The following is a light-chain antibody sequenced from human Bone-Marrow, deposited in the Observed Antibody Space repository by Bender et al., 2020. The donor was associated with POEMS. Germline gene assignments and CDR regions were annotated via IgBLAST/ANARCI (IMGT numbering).Light chain of an antibody. V-gene: IGLV1-44*01. CDR3: SSYTSSSAFWV. CDR2: TNN. CDR1: GSNIGGYP. Sequence: QSVLTQPPSVSGTPGQRVTISCSGSGSNIGGYPVNWYQQLPGTAPRLLIYTNNERPSGVPDRFSGSKSGTSASLAITGLQAEDEGNYYCSSYTSSSAFWVFGGGTKVTVL. J-gene: IGLJ3*02.